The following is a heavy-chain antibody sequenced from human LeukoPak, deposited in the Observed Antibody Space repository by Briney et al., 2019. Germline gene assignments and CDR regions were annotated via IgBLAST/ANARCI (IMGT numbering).Heavy chain of an antibody. V-gene: IGHV4-59*01. D-gene: IGHD2/OR15-2a*01. Sequence: SETLSLTCTVSGGSISSYYWSWIRQPPGMGLEWIGYIYYSGSTNYNPSLKSRVSISVDTSKNQLSLKLSSVTAADTAMYYCARGISSYYYGMDVWGQGTTVTVSS. CDR2: IYYSGST. J-gene: IGHJ6*02. CDR1: GGSISSYY. CDR3: ARGISSYYYGMDV.